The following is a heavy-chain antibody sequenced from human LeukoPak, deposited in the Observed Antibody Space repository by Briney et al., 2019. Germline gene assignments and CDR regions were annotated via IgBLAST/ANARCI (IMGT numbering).Heavy chain of an antibody. CDR1: GYTFTSYA. D-gene: IGHD1-26*01. CDR3: ASEGLLGAFDY. V-gene: IGHV1-3*01. CDR2: INAGNGNT. J-gene: IGHJ4*02. Sequence: ASVKVSCKASGYTFTSYAMHWVRQAPGQRLEWMGWINAGNGNTKYSQKFQGRVTIIRDTSASTAYMELSSLGSEDTAVYYCASEGLLGAFDYWGQGTLVTVSS.